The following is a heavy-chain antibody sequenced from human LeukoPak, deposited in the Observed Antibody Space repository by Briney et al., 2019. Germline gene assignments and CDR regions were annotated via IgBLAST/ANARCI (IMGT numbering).Heavy chain of an antibody. Sequence: SETLSLTCAVYGGSFSGYYWSWIRQPPGKGLEWIGSIYYSGSTYYNPSLKSRVTISVDTSKNQFSLKLSSVTAADTAVYYCARVEGEMASKPGAYYYYGMDVWGQGTTVTVSS. D-gene: IGHD5-24*01. CDR3: ARVEGEMASKPGAYYYYGMDV. V-gene: IGHV4-34*01. CDR2: IYYSGST. J-gene: IGHJ6*02. CDR1: GGSFSGYY.